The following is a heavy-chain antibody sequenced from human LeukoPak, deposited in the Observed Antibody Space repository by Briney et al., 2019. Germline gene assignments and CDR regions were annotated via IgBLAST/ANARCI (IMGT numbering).Heavy chain of an antibody. Sequence: ASVKVSCKASGYTFTSYGISRVRQAPGQGLEWMGWISAYNGNTNYAQKLQGRVTMTTDTSTSTAYMELRSLRSDDTAVYYCARDIWAYYDFWSGHNWFDPWGQGTLVTVSS. CDR2: ISAYNGNT. CDR1: GYTFTSYG. CDR3: ARDIWAYYDFWSGHNWFDP. J-gene: IGHJ5*02. D-gene: IGHD3-3*01. V-gene: IGHV1-18*01.